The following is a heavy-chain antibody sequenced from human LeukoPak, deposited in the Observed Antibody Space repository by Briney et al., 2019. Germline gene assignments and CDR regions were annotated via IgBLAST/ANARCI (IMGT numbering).Heavy chain of an antibody. CDR2: IYYSGST. Sequence: SETLSLTCTVSGGSISSGDYYWSWIRQPPGKGLEWIGNIYYSGSTYYNPSLKSRVTISVDTSKNQFSLKLSSVTAADTAVYYCARASLYDFWSGYYVRGWFDPWGQGTLVTVSS. J-gene: IGHJ5*02. CDR1: GGSISSGDYY. V-gene: IGHV4-30-4*08. CDR3: ARASLYDFWSGYYVRGWFDP. D-gene: IGHD3-3*01.